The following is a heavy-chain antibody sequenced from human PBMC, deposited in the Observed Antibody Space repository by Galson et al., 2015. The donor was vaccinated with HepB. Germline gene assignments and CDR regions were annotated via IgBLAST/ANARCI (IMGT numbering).Heavy chain of an antibody. Sequence: SVKVSCKASGGTFSSNTISWVRQAPGQGLEWMGGIIPIFGSANYAQKFQGGVTITADESTSTTYMELSSLRSEDTAVYYCARQYDTSGYYAYWGQGTLVTVSS. D-gene: IGHD3-22*01. CDR1: GGTFSSNT. J-gene: IGHJ4*02. V-gene: IGHV1-69*13. CDR3: ARQYDTSGYYAY. CDR2: IIPIFGSA.